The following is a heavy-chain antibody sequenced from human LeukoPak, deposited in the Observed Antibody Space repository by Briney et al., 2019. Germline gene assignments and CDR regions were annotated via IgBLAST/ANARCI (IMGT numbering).Heavy chain of an antibody. D-gene: IGHD4-17*01. J-gene: IGHJ5*02. CDR1: GVSISSYY. CDR2: IYYSGST. V-gene: IGHV4-59*01. Sequence: SETLSLTCTVSGVSISSYYWSWIRQPPGKGLEWIGYIYYSGSTNYNPSLKSRVTISVDTSKNQFSLKLSSVTAADTAVYYCAREGTDYGDVAWGKGTLVTVSS. CDR3: AREGTDYGDVA.